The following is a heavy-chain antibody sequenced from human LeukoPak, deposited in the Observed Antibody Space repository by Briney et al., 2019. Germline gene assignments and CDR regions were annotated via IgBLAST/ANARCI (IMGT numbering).Heavy chain of an antibody. CDR2: INPNSGGT. Sequence: ASVKVSCKASGYTFTGHYMHWVRQAPGQGLEWMGWINPNSGGTNYAQKFQGRVTMTRDTSIRTAYMQLSSLMSDDTAVYYCARSRGSDCSGGRCDSPGRRYYYYMDVWGKGTTVTVYS. V-gene: IGHV1-2*02. CDR3: ARSRGSDCSGGRCDSPGRRYYYYMDV. CDR1: GYTFTGHY. D-gene: IGHD2-15*01. J-gene: IGHJ6*03.